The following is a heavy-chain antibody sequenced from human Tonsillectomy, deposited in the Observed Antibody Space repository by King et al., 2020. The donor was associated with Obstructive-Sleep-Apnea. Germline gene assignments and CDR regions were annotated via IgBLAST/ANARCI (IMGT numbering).Heavy chain of an antibody. V-gene: IGHV3-30*18. J-gene: IGHJ4*02. Sequence: VQLVESGGGVVQPGRFLRVSCAASGFTFRSYGMHWVRQAPGKGLQGVAVTSYDGRNKYYEDSVKGRFTISRDNSKNTLLLPMNSLRVEDTAVYYCAKDEGPSKSGCADYWGQGTLVTVSS. CDR2: TSYDGRNK. D-gene: IGHD3-22*01. CDR1: GFTFRSYG. CDR3: AKDEGPSKSGCADY.